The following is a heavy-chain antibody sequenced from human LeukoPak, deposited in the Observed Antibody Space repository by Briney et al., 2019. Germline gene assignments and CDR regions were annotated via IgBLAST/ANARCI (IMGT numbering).Heavy chain of an antibody. CDR1: GYTFTSYG. CDR2: ISAYNGNT. Sequence: ASVKVSCKASGYTFTSYGTSWVRQAPGQGLEWMGWISAYNGNTNYAQKLQGGVTMTTDTSTSTAYMELRSLRSDDTAVYYCARDIGLQQPVWGDYWGQGTLVTVSS. CDR3: ARDIGLQQPVWGDY. V-gene: IGHV1-18*01. J-gene: IGHJ4*02. D-gene: IGHD6-13*01.